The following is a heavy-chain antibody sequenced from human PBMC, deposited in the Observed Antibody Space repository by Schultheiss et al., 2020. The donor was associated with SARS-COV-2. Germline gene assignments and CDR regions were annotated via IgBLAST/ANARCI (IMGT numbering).Heavy chain of an antibody. CDR2: IYHSGST. Sequence: SETLSLTCAVSGGSISSSNWWSWVRQPPGKGLEWIGEIYHSGSTNYNPSLKSRVTISVDKSKNQFSLKLSSVTAADTAVYYCARAQVQGVSSFDYWGQGTLVTVSS. CDR1: GGSISSSNW. CDR3: ARAQVQGVSSFDY. V-gene: IGHV4-4*02. D-gene: IGHD3-10*01. J-gene: IGHJ4*02.